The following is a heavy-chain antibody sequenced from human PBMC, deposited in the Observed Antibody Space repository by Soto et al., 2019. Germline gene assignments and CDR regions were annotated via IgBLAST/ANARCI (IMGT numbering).Heavy chain of an antibody. CDR3: AKEGKLYCSGGSCYSGGIHFDY. J-gene: IGHJ4*02. CDR2: ISYDGSNK. V-gene: IGHV3-30*18. Sequence: QVQLVESGGGVVQPGRSLRLSCAASGFTFSSYGMHWVRQAPGKGLEWVAVISYDGSNKYYADSVKGRFTISRDNSKNTLYLHMNSLRAEDTAVYYCAKEGKLYCSGGSCYSGGIHFDYWGQGTLVTVSS. CDR1: GFTFSSYG. D-gene: IGHD2-15*01.